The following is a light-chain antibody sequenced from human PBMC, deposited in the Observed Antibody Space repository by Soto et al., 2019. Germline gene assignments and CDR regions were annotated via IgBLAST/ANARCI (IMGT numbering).Light chain of an antibody. CDR2: EVT. J-gene: IGLJ1*01. V-gene: IGLV2-14*01. Sequence: QSALTQPASVSGSRGQSITISCFGRNTDVGQGKSVSWYQQGPGKAPKLLIFEVTNRPSGISSRFSGSRSGNTASLTTSGLQPDDEGDYYCVSYTDTDTLVFGTGTKVTVL. CDR3: VSYTDTDTLV. CDR1: NTDVGQGKS.